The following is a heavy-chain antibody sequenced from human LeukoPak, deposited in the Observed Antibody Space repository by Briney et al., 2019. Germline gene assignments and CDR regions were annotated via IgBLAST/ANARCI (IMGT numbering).Heavy chain of an antibody. CDR2: INPNDGGT. CDR1: GYTFTGYY. J-gene: IGHJ6*02. V-gene: IGHV1-2*02. Sequence: ASVKVSCKASGYTFTGYYMHWVRQAPGQGLEWMGWINPNDGGTNYAQTFQGRVTMTRDTSISTAYMELSSLRSDDTAVYYCARDFYYYGSGTFMDVWGQGTMVTVSS. D-gene: IGHD3-10*01. CDR3: ARDFYYYGSGTFMDV.